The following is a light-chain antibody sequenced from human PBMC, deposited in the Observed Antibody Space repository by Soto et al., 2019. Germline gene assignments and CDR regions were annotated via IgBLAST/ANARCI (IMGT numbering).Light chain of an antibody. CDR1: QDISNY. J-gene: IGKJ4*01. Sequence: DIQMTQSPSSLSASVGDRVTITCQASQDISNYLNWYQQKPGKAPKLLIYDASNLETGVPSRFSGSGSGTDFTFTISSLQPEDIATYYCQQSLPGLTFGGGTKVEIK. V-gene: IGKV1-33*01. CDR2: DAS. CDR3: QQSLPGLT.